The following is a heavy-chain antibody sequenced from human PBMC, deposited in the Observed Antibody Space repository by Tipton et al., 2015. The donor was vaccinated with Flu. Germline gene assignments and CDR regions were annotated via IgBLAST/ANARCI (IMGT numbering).Heavy chain of an antibody. Sequence: TLSLTCTVSGGSISSSSYYWGRIRQPPGKGLEWIGSIYYSGSTYYNPSLKSRVTISVDTSKNQFSLKLSSVTAADTAVYYCASTLGYSYGPYFDYWGQGTLVTVSS. V-gene: IGHV4-39*01. J-gene: IGHJ4*02. CDR1: GGSISSSSYY. CDR3: ASTLGYSYGPYFDY. D-gene: IGHD5-18*01. CDR2: IYYSGST.